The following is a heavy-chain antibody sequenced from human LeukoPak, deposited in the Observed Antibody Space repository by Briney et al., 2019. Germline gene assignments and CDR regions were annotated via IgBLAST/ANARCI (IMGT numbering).Heavy chain of an antibody. D-gene: IGHD2-2*01. CDR3: ARDLRPQYCSSTSCYLSTHNWFDP. CDR2: IIPIFGTA. V-gene: IGHV1-69*13. J-gene: IGHJ5*02. Sequence: EASVKISCKASGGTFSSYAISWVRQAPGQGLEWMGGIIPIFGTANYAQKFQGRVTITADESTSTAYMELSSLRSEDTAVYYCARDLRPQYCSSTSCYLSTHNWFDPWGQGTLVTVSS. CDR1: GGTFSSYA.